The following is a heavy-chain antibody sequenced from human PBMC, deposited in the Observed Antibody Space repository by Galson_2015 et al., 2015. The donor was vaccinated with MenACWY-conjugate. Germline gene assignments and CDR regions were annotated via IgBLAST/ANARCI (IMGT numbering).Heavy chain of an antibody. D-gene: IGHD3-10*01. V-gene: IGHV3-7*03. Sequence: SLRLSCAASGFTFSNYWMSWVRQAPGKGLEWVANIKQDGSEKYDVDSVKGRFTITRDNAKNSLYLQMNSLRAEDTAMYYCASQTWTGYFYYWGQGILVTVSS. J-gene: IGHJ4*02. CDR1: GFTFSNYW. CDR2: IKQDGSEK. CDR3: ASQTWTGYFYY.